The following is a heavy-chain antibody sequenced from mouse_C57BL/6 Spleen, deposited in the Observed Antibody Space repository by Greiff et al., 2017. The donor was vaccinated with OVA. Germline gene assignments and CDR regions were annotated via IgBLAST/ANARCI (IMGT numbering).Heavy chain of an antibody. V-gene: IGHV3-6*01. Sequence: ESGPGLVKPSQSLSLTCSVTGYSITSGYYWNWIRQFPGNKLEWMGYISYDGSNNYNPSLKNRISITRDTSKNQFFLKLNSVTTEDTATYYCARDGDGYYESYYAMDYWGQGTSVTVSS. CDR1: GYSITSGYY. J-gene: IGHJ4*01. CDR2: ISYDGSN. D-gene: IGHD2-3*01. CDR3: ARDGDGYYESYYAMDY.